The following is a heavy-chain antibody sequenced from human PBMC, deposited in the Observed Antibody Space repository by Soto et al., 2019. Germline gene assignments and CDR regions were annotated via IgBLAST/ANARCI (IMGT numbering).Heavy chain of an antibody. Sequence: QVQLVQSGAEVRKPGSSVKVSCKASGGTFTTYDISWVRQAPGQGLEWMGGIIPLFDATKYAKKLQGRVTITADKSTGTAYMELRSLRSEDTAMYYGARERSSSWYNGTVYFASWGQGTRVNVSS. D-gene: IGHD6-19*01. CDR2: IIPLFDAT. V-gene: IGHV1-69*06. CDR3: ARERSSSWYNGTVYFAS. J-gene: IGHJ4*02. CDR1: GGTFTTYD.